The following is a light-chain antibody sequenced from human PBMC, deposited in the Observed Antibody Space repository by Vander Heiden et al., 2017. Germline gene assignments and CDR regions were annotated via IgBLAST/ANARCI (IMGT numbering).Light chain of an antibody. Sequence: DIQMTQSPSTLSASVGDRVTITCRANEHISRWLAWYQQKPGKAPKLLIYWASSLESGVPSRCSGSGSGTEFTLTIISLQPDDLATYYCQQYDRGRTFGQGTKVEVK. CDR3: QQYDRGRT. CDR2: WAS. V-gene: IGKV1-5*03. CDR1: EHISRW. J-gene: IGKJ1*01.